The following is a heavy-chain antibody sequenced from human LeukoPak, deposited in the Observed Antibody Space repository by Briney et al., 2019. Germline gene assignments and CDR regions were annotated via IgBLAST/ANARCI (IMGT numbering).Heavy chain of an antibody. CDR2: ISYDGSNK. CDR1: GFTFSSYG. D-gene: IGHD2-15*01. Sequence: GGSLRLSCAASGFTFSSYGMHWVRQAPGKGLEWVAVISYDGSNKYYADSVKGRFTISRDSSKNALYLQMNSLRAEDTAVYYCAKDLGVVVVISALNFWGQGTLVTVSS. V-gene: IGHV3-30*18. CDR3: AKDLGVVVVISALNF. J-gene: IGHJ4*02.